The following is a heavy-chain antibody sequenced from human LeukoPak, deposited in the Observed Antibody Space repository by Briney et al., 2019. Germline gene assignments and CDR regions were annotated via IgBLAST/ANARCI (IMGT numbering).Heavy chain of an antibody. V-gene: IGHV3-23*01. D-gene: IGHD6-13*01. J-gene: IGHJ4*02. CDR3: AKDREKSYGSSWYYFDY. CDR2: ISGSGGGT. Sequence: GGSLRLSCGASGFTFSSYAMSWVRQAPGKGLEWVSAISGSGGGTYYADSVKGRFTISRDNSKNTLNLQMDSLRAEDTAVYYCAKDREKSYGSSWYYFDYWGQGTLVAVSS. CDR1: GFTFSSYA.